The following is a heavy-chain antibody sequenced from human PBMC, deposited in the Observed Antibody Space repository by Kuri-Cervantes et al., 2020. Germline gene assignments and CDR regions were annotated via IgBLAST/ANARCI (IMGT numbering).Heavy chain of an antibody. J-gene: IGHJ4*02. CDR3: ASWRTNFDY. Sequence: ASVKVSCKASGYTFSSYGITWVRQAPGQGLEWMGWISTYSTDTVYARKFQGRVTITRDTSASTAYMELSSLRSEDTAVYYCASWRTNFDYWGQGTLVTVSS. CDR1: GYTFSSYG. CDR2: ISTYSTDT. V-gene: IGHV1-18*01. D-gene: IGHD1-14*01.